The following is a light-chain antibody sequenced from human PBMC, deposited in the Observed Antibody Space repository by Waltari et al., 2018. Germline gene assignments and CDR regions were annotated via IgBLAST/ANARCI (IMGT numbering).Light chain of an antibody. Sequence: EIVLSQSPGTRSLSPGERATLACRASQRVSRTLAWYQQKPVQTPRLLIYDAFTRATGIPDRVSGSGFGTDFSLTISRLEPEDFAVYYCQKYGTLPATFGQGTTVEIK. CDR2: DAF. J-gene: IGKJ1*01. CDR3: QKYGTLPAT. CDR1: QRVSRT. V-gene: IGKV3-20*01.